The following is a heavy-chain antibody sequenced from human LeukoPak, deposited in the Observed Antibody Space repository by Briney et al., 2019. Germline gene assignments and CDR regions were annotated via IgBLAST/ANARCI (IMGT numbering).Heavy chain of an antibody. CDR3: TSDPLIRGGVDY. Sequence: GRSLRLSCAASGFSFSLAWMSWVRQPPGKGLEWVGRIKSKTDGETADYGAPVECRFTISRDDSTNTLYLQMSSLRTEDTAVYYCTSDPLIRGGVDYWGQGTLVTVSS. J-gene: IGHJ4*02. CDR2: IKSKTDGETA. V-gene: IGHV3-15*01. CDR1: GFSFSLAW. D-gene: IGHD3-10*01.